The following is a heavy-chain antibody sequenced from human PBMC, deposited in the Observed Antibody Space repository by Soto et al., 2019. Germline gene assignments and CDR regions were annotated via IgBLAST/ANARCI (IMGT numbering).Heavy chain of an antibody. J-gene: IGHJ4*02. V-gene: IGHV3-7*01. CDR1: GLTFSNYY. CDR3: ARGYARCDY. CDR2: VNEDGSEK. Sequence: EVQLVESGGGLVQPGGSLRLSCAASGLTFSNYYMSWVRQAQGKGLEWVANVNEDGSEKYYVDSVKGRFTVSRDNARNSLYLQMNSLRAEDTAVYYCARGYARCDYWGQGTLVTVSS. D-gene: IGHD2-2*01.